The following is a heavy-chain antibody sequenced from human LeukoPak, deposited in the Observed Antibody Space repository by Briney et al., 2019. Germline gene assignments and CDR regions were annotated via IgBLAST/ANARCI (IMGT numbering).Heavy chain of an antibody. CDR3: TAHSTTWPYYGMDV. V-gene: IGHV3-15*01. CDR2: IKSKTDGGTT. J-gene: IGHJ6*02. Sequence: GGSLRLSCAVSGFTFSNAWMSWVRQAPGKGLEWVGRIKSKTDGGTTDYAAPVKGRFPISRDDSKNTLYLQMNSLKTEDTAVYFCTAHSTTWPYYGMDVWGQGTTVTVSS. CDR1: GFTFSNAW. D-gene: IGHD6-13*01.